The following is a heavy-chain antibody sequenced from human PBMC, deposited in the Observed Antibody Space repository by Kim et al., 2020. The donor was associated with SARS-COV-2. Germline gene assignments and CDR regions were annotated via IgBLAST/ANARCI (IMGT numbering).Heavy chain of an antibody. CDR3: ARISGTYNPSPFDY. CDR2: IYSGGDT. J-gene: IGHJ4*02. D-gene: IGHD1-26*01. Sequence: GGSLRLSCAASGFTVGTSYMTWVRQAPGKGLEWVSAIYSGGDTYYADSVRGRFTISRYNSKSTLYLQMNSMRAEDTAVYYCARISGTYNPSPFDYWGQGTLVTVSS. CDR1: GFTVGTSY. V-gene: IGHV3-53*01.